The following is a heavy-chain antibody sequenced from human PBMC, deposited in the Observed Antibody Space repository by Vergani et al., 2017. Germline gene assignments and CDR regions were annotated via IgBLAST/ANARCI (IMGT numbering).Heavy chain of an antibody. V-gene: IGHV1-18*04. J-gene: IGHJ4*02. D-gene: IGHD6-13*01. Sequence: QVQLVQSGAEVKKPGASVKVSCKASGYTFTSYGISWVRKAPGQGLEWMGWISAYNGNTNYAQKLQGRVTMTTDNSTRTAYIELRSRGSDATAVYYCARIAAALDYWGQGTLVTVSS. CDR3: ARIAAALDY. CDR1: GYTFTSYG. CDR2: ISAYNGNT.